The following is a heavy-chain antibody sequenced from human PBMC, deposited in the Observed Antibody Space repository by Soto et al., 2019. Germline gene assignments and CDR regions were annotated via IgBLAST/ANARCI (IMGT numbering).Heavy chain of an antibody. CDR3: ARGGRVRYFDWPLGMDV. V-gene: IGHV3-30-3*01. CDR1: GFTFSSYA. CDR2: ISYDGSNK. J-gene: IGHJ6*02. Sequence: AGGSLRLSCAASGFTFSSYAMHWVRQAPGKGLEWVAVISYDGSNKYYADSVKGRFTISRDNSKNTLYLQMNSLRAEDTAVYYCARGGRVRYFDWPLGMDVWGQGTTVTVSS. D-gene: IGHD3-9*01.